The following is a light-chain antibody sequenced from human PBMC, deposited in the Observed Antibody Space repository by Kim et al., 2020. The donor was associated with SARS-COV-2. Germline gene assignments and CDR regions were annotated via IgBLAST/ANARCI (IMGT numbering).Light chain of an antibody. Sequence: SPGERASLLCRVSQSVGHYLALYQQKNGQPPMLLLYDASKRATGTPARFSGSGSGMDFTLTSSSLEADDFAVYFCQQRSHWPPTLVFGGGTKVEI. V-gene: IGKV3-11*01. CDR2: DAS. CDR3: QQRSHWPPTLV. J-gene: IGKJ4*01. CDR1: QSVGHY.